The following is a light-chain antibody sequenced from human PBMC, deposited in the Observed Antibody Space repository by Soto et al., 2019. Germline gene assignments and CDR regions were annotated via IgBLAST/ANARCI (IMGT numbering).Light chain of an antibody. CDR2: EVT. J-gene: IGLJ1*01. V-gene: IGLV2-23*02. Sequence: QSVLTQPASVSGSPGQSITISCTGTSRDVRYYNLVSWFRQHPGNAPKLIIYEVTKRPSGVSDRFSGSKSGNTASLTISGLQPEDEADYYCCSYAGSGALGVFGAGTKVTVL. CDR1: SRDVRYYNL. CDR3: CSYAGSGALGV.